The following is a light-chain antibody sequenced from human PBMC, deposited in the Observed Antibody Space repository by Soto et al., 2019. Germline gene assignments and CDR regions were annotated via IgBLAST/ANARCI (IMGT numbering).Light chain of an antibody. CDR3: QQYGSSVT. V-gene: IGKV3-20*01. CDR1: QSVDSSF. CDR2: GAS. Sequence: EIVLTQSPGFLSLSPGERATLSCRASQSVDSSFFAWYQQKPGQAPRLLIYGASKRATGIPDRFSGSGSGTDFTLTISILEPEDFAVYYCQQYGSSVTFGQGTKVEIK. J-gene: IGKJ1*01.